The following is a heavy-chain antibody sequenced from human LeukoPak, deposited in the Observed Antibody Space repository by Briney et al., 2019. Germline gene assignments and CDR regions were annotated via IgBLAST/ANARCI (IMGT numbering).Heavy chain of an antibody. J-gene: IGHJ4*02. CDR1: GFTFSAYG. CDR2: MSYDGRHI. Sequence: GGSLRLSCAASGFTFSAYGMHWVRQAPGKGLEWVAVMSYDGRHIYYADSVKGRFTISRDSSKNTLYLQMNSLRTEDTAVYYCARDPPAVTANTYGWGQGTLVTVSS. V-gene: IGHV3-30*03. D-gene: IGHD5-18*01. CDR3: ARDPPAVTANTYG.